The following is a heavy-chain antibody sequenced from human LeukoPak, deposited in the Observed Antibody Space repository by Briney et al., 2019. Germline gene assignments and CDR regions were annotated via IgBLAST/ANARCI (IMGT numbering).Heavy chain of an antibody. CDR3: ARASSSWYIDY. CDR2: IYHSGST. D-gene: IGHD6-13*01. CDR1: GGSISSSSYY. V-gene: IGHV4-39*07. Sequence: SETLSLTCTVSGGSISSSSYYWGWIRQPPGKGLEWIGSIYHSGSTYYNLSLKSRVTISVDTSKNQFSLKLSSVTAADTAVYYCARASSSWYIDYWGQGTLVTVSS. J-gene: IGHJ4*02.